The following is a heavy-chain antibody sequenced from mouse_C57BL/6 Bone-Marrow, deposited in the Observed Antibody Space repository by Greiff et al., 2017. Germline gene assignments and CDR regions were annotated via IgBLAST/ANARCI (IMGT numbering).Heavy chain of an antibody. J-gene: IGHJ1*03. CDR3: ARNWDWYFDV. Sequence: VKLMESGPGLVAPSPSLSITCTVSGFSLTSYGVDWVRQSPGKGLEWLGVIWGVGSTNYNSALKSRLSISKDNSTSQVFLKRNSLQTDDTAMYYCARNWDWYFDVWGTGTTVTVSS. CDR2: IWGVGST. CDR1: GFSLTSYG. V-gene: IGHV2-6*01. D-gene: IGHD4-1*01.